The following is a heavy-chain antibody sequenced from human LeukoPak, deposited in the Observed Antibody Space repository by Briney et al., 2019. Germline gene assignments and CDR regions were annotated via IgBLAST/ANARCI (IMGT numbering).Heavy chain of an antibody. CDR2: ITGSSSSI. CDR1: GFTFSIYT. J-gene: IGHJ4*02. CDR3: ARDLAWGAY. D-gene: IGHD4/OR15-4a*01. Sequence: GGSLRLSCVASGFTFSIYTMSWVRQAPGKGLEWVSSITGSSSSIYSADSVKGRLTISRDNAKNSLYLEMNSLRDEDTAVYYCARDLAWGAYWGQGTLVTVSS. V-gene: IGHV3-21*01.